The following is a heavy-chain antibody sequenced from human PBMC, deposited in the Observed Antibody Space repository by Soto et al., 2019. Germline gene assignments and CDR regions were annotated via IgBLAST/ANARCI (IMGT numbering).Heavy chain of an antibody. CDR3: ATTMVTSEDY. Sequence: SETLSLTCTVSGGSISRSSYYWGWIRQPPGKGLEWIGSIYYSGSTYYNPSLKSRVSISVDTPKNQFSLKLSSVTAADTAVYYCATTMVTSEDYWGQGTLVTVSS. CDR2: IYYSGST. V-gene: IGHV4-39*01. CDR1: GGSISRSSYY. J-gene: IGHJ4*02. D-gene: IGHD2-21*02.